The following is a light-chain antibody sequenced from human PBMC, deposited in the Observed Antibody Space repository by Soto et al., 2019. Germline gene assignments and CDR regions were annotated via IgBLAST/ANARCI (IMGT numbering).Light chain of an antibody. V-gene: IGKV1-5*03. J-gene: IGKJ1*01. Sequence: DIQMTQSPSSVSASVGDRVTITCRASQDINKWLAWYQQKPGLAPKLLIYKASTLKSGVPSRFSGSGSGTEFTLTISSLQPDDFATYYCQHYNSYSEAFGQGTKVELK. CDR1: QDINKW. CDR2: KAS. CDR3: QHYNSYSEA.